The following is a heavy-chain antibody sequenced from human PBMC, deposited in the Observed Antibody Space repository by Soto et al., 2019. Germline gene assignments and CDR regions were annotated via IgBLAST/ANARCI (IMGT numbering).Heavy chain of an antibody. CDR2: INAGNGNT. Sequence: QVQLVQSGAEVKKPGASVKVSCKASGYTFTSYAMHWVRQAPGQRLEWMGWINAGNGNTKYSQQFQRRVTITRDTSASTADMELSSLRSEDTAVYYCARDMPVVAADGKEWFYPWGQGTLVTVSS. J-gene: IGHJ5*02. D-gene: IGHD6-13*01. V-gene: IGHV1-3*01. CDR1: GYTFTSYA. CDR3: ARDMPVVAADGKEWFYP.